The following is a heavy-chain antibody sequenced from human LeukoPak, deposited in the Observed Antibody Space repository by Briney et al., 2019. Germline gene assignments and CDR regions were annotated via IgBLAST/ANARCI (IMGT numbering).Heavy chain of an antibody. CDR2: IIPIFGTA. CDR1: GGTLSSYA. J-gene: IGHJ4*02. CDR3: ARENCSSTSCYFDY. V-gene: IGHV1-69*05. D-gene: IGHD2-2*01. Sequence: SVKVSCKASGGTLSSYAISWVRQAPGQGLEWMGGIIPIFGTANYAQKFQGRVTITTDESTSTAYMELSSLRSEDTAVYYCARENCSSTSCYFDYWGQGTLVTVSS.